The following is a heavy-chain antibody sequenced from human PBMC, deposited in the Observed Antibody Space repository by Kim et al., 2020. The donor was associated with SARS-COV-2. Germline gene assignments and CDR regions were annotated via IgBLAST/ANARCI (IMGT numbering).Heavy chain of an antibody. CDR1: GYTFTSYY. CDR3: ARGGTAGVYDFWSGYYRY. V-gene: IGHV1-46*01. Sequence: ASVKVSCKASGYTFTSYYMHWVRQAPGQGLEWMGIINPSGGSTSYAQKFQGRVTMTRDTSTSTVYMELSSLRSEDTAVYYCARGGTAGVYDFWSGYYRYWGQGTLVTVSS. J-gene: IGHJ4*02. D-gene: IGHD3-3*01. CDR2: INPSGGST.